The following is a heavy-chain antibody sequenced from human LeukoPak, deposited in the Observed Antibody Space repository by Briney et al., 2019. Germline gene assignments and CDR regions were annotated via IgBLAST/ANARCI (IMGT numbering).Heavy chain of an antibody. CDR2: IKQDGSEK. CDR1: GFTFSRYW. J-gene: IGHJ4*02. Sequence: PGGSLRLSCAASGFTFSRYWMSWVRQAPGKGLEWVANIKQDGSEKYYVDSVKGRFTISRDNAKNSLYLQMNSLRAEDTAVYYCAMVRGVKIRWGQGTLVTVSS. CDR3: AMVRGVKIR. V-gene: IGHV3-7*01. D-gene: IGHD3-10*01.